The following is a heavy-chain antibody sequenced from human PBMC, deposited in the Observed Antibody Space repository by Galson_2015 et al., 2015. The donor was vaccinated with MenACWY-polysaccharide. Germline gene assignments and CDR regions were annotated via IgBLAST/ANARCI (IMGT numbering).Heavy chain of an antibody. CDR3: ARGDFGDLSLFDY. Sequence: WGWIRQPPGKGLEWIGYIYYSGSTNYNPSLKSRVTISVDTSKNQFSLKLSSVTAADTAVYYCARGDFGDLSLFDYWGQGTLVTVSS. D-gene: IGHD3-10*01. V-gene: IGHV4-59*01. J-gene: IGHJ4*02. CDR2: IYYSGST.